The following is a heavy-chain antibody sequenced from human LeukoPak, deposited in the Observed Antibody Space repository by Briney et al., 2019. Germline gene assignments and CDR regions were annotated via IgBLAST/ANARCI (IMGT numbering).Heavy chain of an antibody. CDR3: ARDGGSHGAYPPR. CDR1: GGSISSSS. D-gene: IGHD4-17*01. CDR2: ISSGSSIM. Sequence: PSETLSLTCTVSGGSISSSSYYWGWIRQAPGKGLEWVSYISSGSSIMYYADSVKGRFSISRDNAKNSLFLRMDSLRDDDTAVYYCARDGGSHGAYPPRWGQGTVVTVS. J-gene: IGHJ4*02. V-gene: IGHV3-48*02.